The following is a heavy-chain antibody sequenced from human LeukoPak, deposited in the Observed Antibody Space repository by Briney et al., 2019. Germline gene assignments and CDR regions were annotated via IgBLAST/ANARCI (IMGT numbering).Heavy chain of an antibody. CDR1: GGTFSSYA. CDR2: IIPIFGTA. Sequence: SVKVSCKASGGTFSSYAISWVRQAPGQGLEWMGGIIPIFGTANYAQKFQGRVTITADKSTSTAYMELSSLRSEDTAMYYCARATSLPRRNSRTNWFDPWGQGTLVTVSS. D-gene: IGHD2-2*01. CDR3: ARATSLPRRNSRTNWFDP. J-gene: IGHJ5*02. V-gene: IGHV1-69*06.